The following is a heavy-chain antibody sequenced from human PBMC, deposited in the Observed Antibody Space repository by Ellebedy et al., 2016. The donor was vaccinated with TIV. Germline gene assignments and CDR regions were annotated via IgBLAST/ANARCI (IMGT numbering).Heavy chain of an antibody. Sequence: SETLSLXXAVSGGSISSSNWWSWVRQPPGKGLEWIGEIYHSGSTNYNPSLKSRVTISVDKSKNQFSLKLSSVTAADTAVYYCARGAAITYSSSSWRPYYYYGMDVWGQGTTVTVSS. J-gene: IGHJ6*02. CDR3: ARGAAITYSSSSWRPYYYYGMDV. CDR2: IYHSGST. CDR1: GGSISSSNW. V-gene: IGHV4-4*02. D-gene: IGHD6-6*01.